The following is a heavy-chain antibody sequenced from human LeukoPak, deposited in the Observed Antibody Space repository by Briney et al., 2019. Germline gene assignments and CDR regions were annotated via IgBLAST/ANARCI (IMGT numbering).Heavy chain of an antibody. D-gene: IGHD1-26*01. CDR2: IYHSGST. Sequence: SQTLSLTCTVSGGSISSGGYYWSWIRQPPGKGLEWIGYIYHSGSTYYNPSLKSRVTISVDRSKNQFSLKLSSVTAADTAVYYCARTRSYRAFDIWAKGQWSPSLQ. CDR3: ARTRSYRAFDI. CDR1: GGSISSGGYY. J-gene: IGHJ3*02. V-gene: IGHV4-30-2*01.